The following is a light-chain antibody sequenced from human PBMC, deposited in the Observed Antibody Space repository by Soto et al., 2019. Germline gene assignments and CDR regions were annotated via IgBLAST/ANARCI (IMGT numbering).Light chain of an antibody. CDR3: QHYSVWPPT. V-gene: IGKV3-15*01. Sequence: EIVMTQSPATLSVSPGEGATLSCRASQSVSSFLAWYQERPGQAPRLLIYGASTRAPGIPARFSGSGSGTDFTLTISSLQSEDFAVYYCQHYSVWPPTLGRGTKVDIK. J-gene: IGKJ1*01. CDR2: GAS. CDR1: QSVSSF.